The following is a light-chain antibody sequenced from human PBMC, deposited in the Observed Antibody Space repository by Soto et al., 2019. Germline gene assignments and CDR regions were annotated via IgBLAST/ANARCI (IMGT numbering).Light chain of an antibody. V-gene: IGKV1-5*03. J-gene: IGKJ2*01. Sequence: DIQMTQSPSTLSASVGDRVTITCRASQSISNWLAWYQQKPGKAPKLLIYKASSLQSGVPSRFSGSGSGTEFTLTISNLQPDDFATYYCQQYKSSYTFGQGTKLEIK. CDR1: QSISNW. CDR3: QQYKSSYT. CDR2: KAS.